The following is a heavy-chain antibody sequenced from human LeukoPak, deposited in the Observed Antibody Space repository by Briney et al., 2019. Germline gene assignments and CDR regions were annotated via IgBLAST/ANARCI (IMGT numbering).Heavy chain of an antibody. CDR2: ISADGGST. CDR3: AKESGKFDY. V-gene: IGHV3-43*02. Sequence: GVSLRLSCVASGLNFDDSAMHWVRQAPGKGLEWVSLISADGGSTFSADSVKGRFSISRDNSKNSLYLQMNSLRSEDTAMYYCAKESGKFDYWGQGTLVAVSS. J-gene: IGHJ4*02. CDR1: GLNFDDSA.